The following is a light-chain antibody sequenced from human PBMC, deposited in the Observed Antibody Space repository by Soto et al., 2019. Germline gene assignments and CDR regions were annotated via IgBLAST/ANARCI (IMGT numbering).Light chain of an antibody. CDR2: DVS. Sequence: QSVLTQPSSVYGSPGQSITISRNGTSSDVGGYNYVSWYQQHPGKAPKLMIYDVSNRPSGVSNRFSGSKSGNTASLTISGLQAEDEADYYCSSYTSSSTSVFGTGTKVTVL. V-gene: IGLV2-14*01. CDR3: SSYTSSSTSV. J-gene: IGLJ1*01. CDR1: SSDVGGYNY.